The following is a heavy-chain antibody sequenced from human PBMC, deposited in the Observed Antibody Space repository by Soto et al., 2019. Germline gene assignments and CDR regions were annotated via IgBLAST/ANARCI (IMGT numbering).Heavy chain of an antibody. J-gene: IGHJ6*02. Sequence: QVQLVQSGAEVKKPGASVKVSCKASGYTFTSYGISWVRQAPGQGLEWMGWISAYNGNTNYAQKVQGIVTMNTDTSTSTAYMELRSLRSDDTAVYYCARDIVVVVAATDYYYYYGMDVWGQGTTVTVSS. D-gene: IGHD2-15*01. CDR1: GYTFTSYG. V-gene: IGHV1-18*01. CDR3: ARDIVVVVAATDYYYYYGMDV. CDR2: ISAYNGNT.